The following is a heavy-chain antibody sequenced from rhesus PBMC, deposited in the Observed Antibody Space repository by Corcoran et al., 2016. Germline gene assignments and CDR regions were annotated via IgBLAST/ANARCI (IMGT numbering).Heavy chain of an antibody. V-gene: IGHV4-93*02. Sequence: QVQLQESGPAVVQPSETLSLTCTVSVGSMTTSYLWSWIRQSPGQVLEWFGGFYGLVGGSDDSPFLKSRVSILMDTYKNKLYLKMTSVTAADTAVYYGASTDCSNSDCSTGDVWGQGVLVTVSS. CDR3: ASTDCSNSDCSTGDV. CDR1: VGSMTTSYL. J-gene: IGHJ5-1*01. D-gene: IGHD4-23*01. CDR2: FYGLVGGS.